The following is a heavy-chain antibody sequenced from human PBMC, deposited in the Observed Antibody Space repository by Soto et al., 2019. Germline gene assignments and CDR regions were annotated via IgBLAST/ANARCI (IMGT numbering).Heavy chain of an antibody. J-gene: IGHJ4*02. D-gene: IGHD3-10*01. CDR1: GGTFSSYA. CDR3: VREGGSGSYRGYYFDY. CDR2: IIPIFGTA. V-gene: IGHV1-69*01. Sequence: QVQLVQSGAEVKKPGSSVKVSCKASGGTFSSYAISWVRQAPGQGLEWMGGIIPIFGTANYAQKFQGRVTITADESTSTAYMELSSLRSEDTAVYYCVREGGSGSYRGYYFDYWGQGTLVTVSS.